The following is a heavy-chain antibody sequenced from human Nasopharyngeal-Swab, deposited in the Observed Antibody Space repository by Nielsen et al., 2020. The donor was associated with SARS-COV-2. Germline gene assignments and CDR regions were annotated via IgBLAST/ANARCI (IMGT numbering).Heavy chain of an antibody. CDR3: ARDIDDYVWGSYFDY. V-gene: IGHV3-30-3*01. CDR1: GFPFSSYA. Sequence: SCAASGFPFSSYAMHWVRQAPGKGVEWVAVISYDGSNKYYADSVKGRFTISRDNSKNTLYLQMNSLRAEDTAVYYCARDIDDYVWGSYFDYWGQGTLVTSPQ. D-gene: IGHD3-16*01. CDR2: ISYDGSNK. J-gene: IGHJ4*02.